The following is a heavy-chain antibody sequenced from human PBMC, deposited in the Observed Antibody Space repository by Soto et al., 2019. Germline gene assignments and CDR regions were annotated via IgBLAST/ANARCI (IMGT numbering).Heavy chain of an antibody. J-gene: IGHJ3*02. CDR2: INPSGGST. D-gene: IGHD3-10*01. Sequence: ASVKVSCKASGYTFTSYYMHWVRQAPGQGLEWMGIINPSGGSTSYAQKFQGRVTMTRDTSTSTVYMELSSLRSEDTAVYYCARPLITMVRGPNEGAFDIWGQGTMVTVSS. CDR3: ARPLITMVRGPNEGAFDI. CDR1: GYTFTSYY. V-gene: IGHV1-46*03.